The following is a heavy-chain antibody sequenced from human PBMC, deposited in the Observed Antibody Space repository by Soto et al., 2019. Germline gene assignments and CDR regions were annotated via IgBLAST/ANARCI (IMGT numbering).Heavy chain of an antibody. Sequence: QVQLQQWGAGLLKPSETLSLTCAVYGGSFSGYYWSWIRQPPGKGLEWIGEINHSGSTNYNPSLKSRVTRSVDTSKNQFALKLSSVTAADTAVYYCARGNTFGGRYDDYWGQGTLVTVSS. D-gene: IGHD3-16*01. V-gene: IGHV4-34*01. J-gene: IGHJ4*02. CDR2: INHSGST. CDR1: GGSFSGYY. CDR3: ARGNTFGGRYDDY.